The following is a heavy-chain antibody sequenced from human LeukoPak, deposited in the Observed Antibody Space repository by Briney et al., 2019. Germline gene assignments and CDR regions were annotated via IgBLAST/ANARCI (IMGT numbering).Heavy chain of an antibody. CDR1: GFTFSSYG. CDR3: AKDRAYYYNTNAYYYVGFDF. V-gene: IGHV3-30*02. Sequence: PGGSLRLSCAASGFTFSSYGTHWVRQAPGKGLEWVAFIRSDGSDQYYADSVKGRFTISRDTSKNTLYLQMNSLRAEDTVVYYCAKDRAYYYNTNAYYYVGFDFWGQGTLVTVSS. J-gene: IGHJ4*02. CDR2: IRSDGSDQ. D-gene: IGHD3-22*01.